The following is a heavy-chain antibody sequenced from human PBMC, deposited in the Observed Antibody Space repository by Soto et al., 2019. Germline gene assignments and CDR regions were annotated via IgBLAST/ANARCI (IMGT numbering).Heavy chain of an antibody. J-gene: IGHJ4*02. CDR1: GFTFTNYW. V-gene: IGHV5-51*01. CDR3: ARAGKAHFFAS. Sequence: PGESLKISCWRSGFTFTNYWIAWVRQMPGKGREWMGIIDNVDLDSTYNPSFEGRVTITADKPPGAAYLQWRSLSAADSAVYHRARAGKAHFFASWGQGTLVTV. CDR2: IDNVDLDS. D-gene: IGHD6-13*01.